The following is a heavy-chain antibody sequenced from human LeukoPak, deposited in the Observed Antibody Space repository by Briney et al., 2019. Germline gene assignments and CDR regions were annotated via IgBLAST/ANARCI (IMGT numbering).Heavy chain of an antibody. Sequence: GGSLRLSCAASGFTFSDYYMSWIRQAPGKGLEWVSYIGRSGTTIHYADSVKGRFTSSWDNAKKSLYLQVNSLRAEDTAVYYCARGSYRSWYSLGYFDYWGQGTLVTVSS. CDR2: IGRSGTTI. V-gene: IGHV3-11*01. CDR3: ARGSYRSWYSLGYFDY. D-gene: IGHD6-13*01. CDR1: GFTFSDYY. J-gene: IGHJ4*02.